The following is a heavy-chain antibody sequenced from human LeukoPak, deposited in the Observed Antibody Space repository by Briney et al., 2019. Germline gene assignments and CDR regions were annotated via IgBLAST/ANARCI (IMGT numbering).Heavy chain of an antibody. CDR2: IYTSGST. CDR3: AGQQLPYFDY. V-gene: IGHV4-61*02. CDR1: GGSISSGSYY. J-gene: IGHJ4*02. D-gene: IGHD6-13*01. Sequence: PSQTLSLTCTVSGGSISSGSYYWSWIRQPAGKGLEWIGRIYTSGSTNYNPSLKSRVTMSVDTSKNQFSLKLSSVTAADTAVYYCAGQQLPYFDYWGQGTLVTVSS.